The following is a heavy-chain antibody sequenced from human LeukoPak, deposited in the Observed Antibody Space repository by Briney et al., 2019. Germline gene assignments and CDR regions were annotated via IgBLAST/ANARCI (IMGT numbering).Heavy chain of an antibody. V-gene: IGHV3-23*01. CDR3: AKVSYDYVWSGGMDV. CDR1: GFTFSSYA. J-gene: IGHJ6*02. CDR2: ISGSGGSDNT. D-gene: IGHD3-16*01. Sequence: GGSLRLSCAASGFTFSSYAMSWVRQAPGKGLEWVSAISGSGGSDNTYYADSVKGRFTISRDNSKNTLYLQMNSLRAEDTAVYYCAKVSYDYVWSGGMDVWGQGTTVSVSS.